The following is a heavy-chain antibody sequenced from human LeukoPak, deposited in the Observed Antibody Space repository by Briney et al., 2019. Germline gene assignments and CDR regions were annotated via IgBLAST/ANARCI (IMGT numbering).Heavy chain of an antibody. J-gene: IGHJ5*02. CDR3: ARDDAGYSYDPRGWFDP. CDR2: INSDGSST. V-gene: IGHV3-74*01. Sequence: PGGSLRLSCAASGFTFSSYWMHWVRQAPGKGLVWVSRINSDGSSTSYADSVKGRFTISRDTAKNTLYLQMNSLRAEDTAVYYCARDDAGYSYDPRGWFDPWGQGTLVTVSS. CDR1: GFTFSSYW. D-gene: IGHD5-18*01.